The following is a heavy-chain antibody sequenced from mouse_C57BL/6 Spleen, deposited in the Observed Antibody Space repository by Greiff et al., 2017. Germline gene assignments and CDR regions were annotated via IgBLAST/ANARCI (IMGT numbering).Heavy chain of an antibody. V-gene: IGHV1-15*01. CDR2: LDPETGGT. CDR3: TRGDYGGYDVGFDY. D-gene: IGHD1-1*02. Sequence: QVQLQQPGAELVRPGASVTLSCKASGYTFPDYEMHWVKQTPVHGLDWIGALDPETGGTASNQKFKGKALLTADKSSSTAYMELRSLTSVDSAVYYCTRGDYGGYDVGFDYWGQGTTLTVSS. CDR1: GYTFPDYE. J-gene: IGHJ2*01.